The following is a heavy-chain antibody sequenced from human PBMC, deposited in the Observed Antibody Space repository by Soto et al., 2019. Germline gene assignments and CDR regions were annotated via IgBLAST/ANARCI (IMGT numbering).Heavy chain of an antibody. CDR2: INPNSGGT. V-gene: IGHV1-2*04. J-gene: IGHJ6*02. CDR1: GYTFTGYY. D-gene: IGHD6-13*01. CDR3: ARDGSIAAAGSYYYYGMDV. Sequence: ASVKVSCKASGYTFTGYYMHCVRRAPGQGLEWMGWINPNSGGTNYAQKFQGWVTMTRDTSISTAYMELSRLRSDDTAVYYCARDGSIAAAGSYYYYGMDVWGQGTTVTVSS.